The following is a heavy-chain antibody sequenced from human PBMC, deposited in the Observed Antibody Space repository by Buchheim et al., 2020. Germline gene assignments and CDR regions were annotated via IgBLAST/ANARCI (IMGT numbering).Heavy chain of an antibody. J-gene: IGHJ6*02. Sequence: QVQLQESGPGLVKPSQTLSLTCTVSGGSISSGGYYWSWIRQHPGKGLEWIGYIYYSGSTYYNPSLKSRVTITVDTSKNQFSLKLSYVTAADTAVYYCARVSRYSSGWYDKPTTYCYYGMDVWGQGTT. CDR2: IYYSGST. D-gene: IGHD6-19*01. CDR3: ARVSRYSSGWYDKPTTYCYYGMDV. CDR1: GGSISSGGYY. V-gene: IGHV4-31*03.